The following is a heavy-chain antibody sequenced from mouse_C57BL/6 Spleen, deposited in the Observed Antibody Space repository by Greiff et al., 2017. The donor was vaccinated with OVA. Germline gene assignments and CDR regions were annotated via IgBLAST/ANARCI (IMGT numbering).Heavy chain of an antibody. D-gene: IGHD2-12*01. CDR1: GFSFNTYA. Sequence: EVKLLESGGGLVQPKGSLKLSCAASGFSFNTYAMNWVRQAPGKGLEWVARIRSKSNNYATYYADSVKDRFTISRDDSESMLYLQMNNLKTEDTAMYYCVIDDEAYWGQGTLVTVSA. V-gene: IGHV10-1*01. CDR3: VIDDEAY. J-gene: IGHJ3*01. CDR2: IRSKSNNYAT.